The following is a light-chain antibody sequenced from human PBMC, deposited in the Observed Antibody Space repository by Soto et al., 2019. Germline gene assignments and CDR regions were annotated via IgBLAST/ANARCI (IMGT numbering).Light chain of an antibody. CDR1: QSVSSN. CDR2: GAS. CDR3: QQYNNWPPMYT. Sequence: EIVMTQSPATLSVSPGERATLSCRASQSVSSNLAWYQQKPGQAPRLLIYGASTRATGIPARFSGSGSGTEFTLTISSLQSADFAVYDCQQYNNWPPMYTFGQGTKLEIK. J-gene: IGKJ2*01. V-gene: IGKV3-15*01.